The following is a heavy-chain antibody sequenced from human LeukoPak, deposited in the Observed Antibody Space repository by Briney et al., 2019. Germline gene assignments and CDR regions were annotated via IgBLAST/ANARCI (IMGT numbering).Heavy chain of an antibody. CDR2: IYYSGST. Sequence: PSETLSLTCTVSGGSISSSSYYWGWIRQPPGKGLEWIGSIYYSGSTYYNPSLKSRVTISVDTSKNQFSLKLSSVTAADTAVYYCARAREQEYYDFWSGYYYWFDPWGQGTLVTVSS. CDR3: ARAREQEYYDFWSGYYYWFDP. D-gene: IGHD3-3*01. J-gene: IGHJ5*02. CDR1: GGSISSSSYY. V-gene: IGHV4-39*07.